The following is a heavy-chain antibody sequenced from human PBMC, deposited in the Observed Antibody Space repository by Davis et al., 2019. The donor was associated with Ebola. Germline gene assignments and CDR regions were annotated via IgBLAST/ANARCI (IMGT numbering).Heavy chain of an antibody. CDR3: ARMSLIVVFTTYFDY. Sequence: PGGSLRLSCAASGFTFSSYGMHWVRQAPGKGLEWVAVISYDGSNKYYADSVKGRFTISRDNSKNTVHLQMNRLTSEDTAVYYCARMSLIVVFTTYFDYWGQGTLVTVSS. CDR2: ISYDGSNK. D-gene: IGHD3-22*01. CDR1: GFTFSSYG. V-gene: IGHV3-30*03. J-gene: IGHJ4*02.